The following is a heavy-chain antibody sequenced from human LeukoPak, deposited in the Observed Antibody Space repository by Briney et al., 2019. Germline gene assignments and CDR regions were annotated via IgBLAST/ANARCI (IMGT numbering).Heavy chain of an antibody. CDR2: TYYRSKWYN. J-gene: IGHJ4*02. D-gene: IGHD6-19*01. Sequence: SQTLSLTCAVSGDTVSSKNGAWNWLRQSPSRGLEWLVRTYYRSKWYNDYAESMEGRMTISQDTSKNQYSLHLTSVTPDDTAVYYCARELGTTGWHTVGYWGQGTLGTGSS. V-gene: IGHV6-1*01. CDR3: ARELGTTGWHTVGY. CDR1: GDTVSSKNGA.